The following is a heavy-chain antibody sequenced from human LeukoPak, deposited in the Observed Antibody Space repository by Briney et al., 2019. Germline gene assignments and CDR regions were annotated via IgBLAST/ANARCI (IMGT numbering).Heavy chain of an antibody. D-gene: IGHD6-6*01. CDR1: GFTFSSYS. CDR3: ARVFPYSSSSSYYYYGMDV. J-gene: IGHJ6*02. Sequence: GGSLRLSCAASGFTFSSYSMNWVRQAPGKGLEWVSSISSSSSYIYYADSVKGRFTISRDNAKNSLYLQMNSLRAEDTAVYYCARVFPYSSSSSYYYYGMDVWGQGTTATVSS. V-gene: IGHV3-21*01. CDR2: ISSSSSYI.